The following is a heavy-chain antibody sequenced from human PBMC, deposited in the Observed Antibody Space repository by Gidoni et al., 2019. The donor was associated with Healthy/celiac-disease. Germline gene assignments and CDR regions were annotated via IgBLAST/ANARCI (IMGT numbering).Heavy chain of an antibody. CDR2: IYSSGST. CDR1: GGSISSYY. CDR3: ARQQRGYLVAFDI. V-gene: IGHV4-59*08. J-gene: IGHJ3*02. D-gene: IGHD5-18*01. Sequence: QVQLQESGPGLVKPSETLSLTCTVSGGSISSYYWSWIRHPPGKGLEWIGYIYSSGSTNYNPSHKSRVTISVDTSKNQFSLKLNSVTAADTAMYYCARQQRGYLVAFDIWGQGTMVTVSS.